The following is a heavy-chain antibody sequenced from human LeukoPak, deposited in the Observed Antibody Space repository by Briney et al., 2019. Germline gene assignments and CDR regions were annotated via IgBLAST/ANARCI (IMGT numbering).Heavy chain of an antibody. V-gene: IGHV3-48*01. Sequence: GGSLRLSCAASGFTFSTYTRNWVRQAPGKGLEWFPCITSGSDAKYYADPVKGRFTISRDNAKNSLYLQMDSLRAEDTAVYYCARVVPDHIEMATESYWGQGTLVTVSS. J-gene: IGHJ4*02. D-gene: IGHD5-24*01. CDR1: GFTFSTYT. CDR2: ITSGSDAK. CDR3: ARVVPDHIEMATESY.